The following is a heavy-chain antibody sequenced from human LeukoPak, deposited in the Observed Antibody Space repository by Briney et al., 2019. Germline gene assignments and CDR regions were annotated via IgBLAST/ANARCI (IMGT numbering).Heavy chain of an antibody. Sequence: PGGSLRLSCATSGFTFSHYGMHWVRQAPGKGLEWVAVILSDGTNRYYVDPVKGRFTISRANFQRTVYLQMTSLSAEDTAVYYCAKDAQRGFDYSNSLDKWGQGTLVTVSS. CDR1: GFTFSHYG. CDR3: AKDAQRGFDYSNSLDK. CDR2: ILSDGTNR. J-gene: IGHJ4*02. D-gene: IGHD4-11*01. V-gene: IGHV3-33*06.